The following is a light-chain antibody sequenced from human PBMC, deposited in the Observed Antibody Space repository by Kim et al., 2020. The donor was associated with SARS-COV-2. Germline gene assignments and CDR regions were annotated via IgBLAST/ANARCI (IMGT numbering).Light chain of an antibody. Sequence: GASVKLTCTLSSGHSCYAIAWHQQQPEKGPRYLMKLNSDGSHSKGDGIPDRFSGSSSGAERYLTISSLQSEDEADYYCQTWGTGIPFGGGTKLTVL. J-gene: IGLJ3*02. V-gene: IGLV4-69*01. CDR2: LNSDGSH. CDR3: QTWGTGIP. CDR1: SGHSCYA.